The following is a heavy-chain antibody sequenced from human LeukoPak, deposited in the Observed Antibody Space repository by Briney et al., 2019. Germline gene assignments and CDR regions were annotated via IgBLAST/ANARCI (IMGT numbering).Heavy chain of an antibody. CDR3: ARETKVPRGRSLDF. Sequence: SETLTLTCAVAGCSISSYYRSWIRQPAGKGLEWIWRIHSSGGTKHNPALKTRVTTSVDTSTNQFSLKLSSLTAADTAVYYCARETKVPRGRSLDFWGQGTLVTVSS. J-gene: IGHJ4*02. D-gene: IGHD1-26*01. CDR2: IHSSGGT. CDR1: GCSISSYY. V-gene: IGHV4-4*07.